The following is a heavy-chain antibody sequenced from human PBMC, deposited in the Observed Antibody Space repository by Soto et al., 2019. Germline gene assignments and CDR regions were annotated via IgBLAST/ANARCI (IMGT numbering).Heavy chain of an antibody. CDR1: GFTFSSYA. V-gene: IGHV3-23*01. CDR3: AKGDTDGYQQLFDY. Sequence: GGSLRLSCAASGFTFSSYAMSWVRQAPGKGLEWVSAISGSGGSTYYADSVKGRFTISRDNSKNTLYLQMNSLRAEDTSVYYCAKGDTDGYQQLFDYWGQGTLVTVSS. J-gene: IGHJ4*02. CDR2: ISGSGGST. D-gene: IGHD2-2*01.